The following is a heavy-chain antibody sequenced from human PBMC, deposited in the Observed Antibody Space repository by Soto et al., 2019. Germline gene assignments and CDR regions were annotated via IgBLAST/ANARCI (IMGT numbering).Heavy chain of an antibody. V-gene: IGHV4-34*01. CDR3: ARGLGIAAAGPRYYFDY. J-gene: IGHJ4*02. CDR1: GGSFSGYY. D-gene: IGHD6-13*01. CDR2: INHSGST. Sequence: QVQLQQWGAGLLKPSETLSLTCAVYGGSFSGYYWSWIRQPPGKGLEWIGEINHSGSTNYNPSLKSRVTISVDTSKNQFSLKLSSVTPADTAVYSCARGLGIAAAGPRYYFDYWGQGTLVTVSS.